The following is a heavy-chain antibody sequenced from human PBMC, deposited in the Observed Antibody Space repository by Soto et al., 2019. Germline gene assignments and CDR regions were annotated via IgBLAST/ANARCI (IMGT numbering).Heavy chain of an antibody. V-gene: IGHV3-11*01. CDR1: GFTFSDFY. D-gene: IGHD1-1*01. Sequence: GGSLRLSCAASGFTFSDFYMSWIRQAPGKGLEWISYISSGSTNIFYADSVKDRFTVSRDNAKNSVYLQMDSLRAEDTAVYYCARDRNAAGSDYWGQGTLVTVSS. CDR2: ISSGSTNI. CDR3: ARDRNAAGSDY. J-gene: IGHJ4*02.